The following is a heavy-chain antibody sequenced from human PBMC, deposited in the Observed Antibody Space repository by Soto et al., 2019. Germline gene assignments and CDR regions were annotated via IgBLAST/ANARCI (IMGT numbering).Heavy chain of an antibody. D-gene: IGHD2-15*01. CDR2: IIPIFGTA. Sequence: ASVKVSCKASGGAFSSYASSWVRQSPEQGLEWMGGIIPIFGTANYAQKFQGRVTITADESTSTAYMELSSLRSEDTAVYYCARGGPPYCSGGSCPVDYWGEGTLVTVSS. CDR3: ARGGPPYCSGGSCPVDY. V-gene: IGHV1-69*13. J-gene: IGHJ4*02. CDR1: GGAFSSYA.